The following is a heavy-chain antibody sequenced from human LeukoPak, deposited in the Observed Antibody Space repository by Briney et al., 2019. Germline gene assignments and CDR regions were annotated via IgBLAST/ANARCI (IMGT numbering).Heavy chain of an antibody. CDR3: ARAVVAATGWFDP. J-gene: IGHJ5*02. D-gene: IGHD2-15*01. V-gene: IGHV4-59*01. CDR2: TYYSGST. Sequence: PSETLSLTCTVSGNSISSYYWSWIRQPPGKGLEWIGYTYYSGSTNYNPSLKSRVTISVDTSKNQFSLKLSSVTAADTAVYYCARAVVAATGWFDPWGQGTLVTVSS. CDR1: GNSISSYY.